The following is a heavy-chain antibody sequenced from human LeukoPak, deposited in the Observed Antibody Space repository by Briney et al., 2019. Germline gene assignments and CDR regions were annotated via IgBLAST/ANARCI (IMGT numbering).Heavy chain of an antibody. CDR2: IHYSGST. D-gene: IGHD3-3*01. CDR1: GGSISSGSYY. CDR3: ARNYDFWSGYLDY. J-gene: IGHJ4*02. Sequence: SETLSLTCTVSGGSISSGSYYWSWIRQPPGKGLEWIGYIHYSGSTNNNPSLKSRVTISVDTSKNQFSLKLTSVTAADTAVYYCARNYDFWSGYLDYWGQGTLVTVSS. V-gene: IGHV4-61*01.